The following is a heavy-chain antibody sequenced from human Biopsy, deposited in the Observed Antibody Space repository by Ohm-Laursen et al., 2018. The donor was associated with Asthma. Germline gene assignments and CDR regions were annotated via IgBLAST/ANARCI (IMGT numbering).Heavy chain of an antibody. CDR1: GFAVSRDY. J-gene: IGHJ4*02. V-gene: IGHV3-53*01. CDR3: ARGDSSNWSHYYSDY. Sequence: GSLRLSCTASGFAVSRDYMFWVRQAPGKGLEWVSVIYSGGTSHTADSVRGRFTISRDYSKNTLYLQMHSLRAEDTAVYYCARGDSSNWSHYYSDYWGQGTLVTVSS. CDR2: IYSGGTS. D-gene: IGHD3-22*01.